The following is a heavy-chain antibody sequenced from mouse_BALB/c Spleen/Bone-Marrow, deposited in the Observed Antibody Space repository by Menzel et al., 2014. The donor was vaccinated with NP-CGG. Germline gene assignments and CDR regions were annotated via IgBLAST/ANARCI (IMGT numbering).Heavy chain of an antibody. CDR2: INPGNSTI. V-gene: IGHV4-2*02. CDR1: GFDFSRYW. Sequence: EVQLVESGGGLVEPGGSMNLACVASGFDFSRYWMSWARQAPGKGQEWIGEINPGNSTINYSPSLKDKFIISRDNAKNTLYLQMSKVRSEDTALYYCARLGNYGYHDKWGQGTTLTVSS. CDR3: ARLGNYGYHDK. J-gene: IGHJ2*01. D-gene: IGHD1-2*01.